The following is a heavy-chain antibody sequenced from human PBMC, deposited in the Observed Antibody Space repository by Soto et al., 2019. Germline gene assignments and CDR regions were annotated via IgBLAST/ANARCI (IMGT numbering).Heavy chain of an antibody. D-gene: IGHD7-27*01. J-gene: IGHJ4*02. Sequence: ASVKVSCKASGYTFSSYAMHWVRQAPGQRLEWMGWINAGYGNTKSSQKFQDRVTISRDTSASTAYMELTSLRSEDTAVYYCARDTGDGTSDFWGQGTLVTVSS. CDR3: ARDTGDGTSDF. CDR1: GYTFSSYA. CDR2: INAGYGNT. V-gene: IGHV1-3*01.